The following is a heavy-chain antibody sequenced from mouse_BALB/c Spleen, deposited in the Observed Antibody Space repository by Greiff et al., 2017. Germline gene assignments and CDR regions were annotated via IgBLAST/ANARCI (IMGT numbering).Heavy chain of an antibody. V-gene: IGHV14-3*02. CDR1: GFNIKDTY. J-gene: IGHJ3*01. CDR2: IDPANGNT. Sequence: EVQVVESGAELVKPGASVKLSCTASGFNIKDTYMHWVKQRPEQGLEWIGRIDPANGNTKYDPKFQGKATITADTSSNTAYLQLSSLTSEDTAVYYCALDSSGYGLAYWGQGTLVTVSA. D-gene: IGHD3-2*01. CDR3: ALDSSGYGLAY.